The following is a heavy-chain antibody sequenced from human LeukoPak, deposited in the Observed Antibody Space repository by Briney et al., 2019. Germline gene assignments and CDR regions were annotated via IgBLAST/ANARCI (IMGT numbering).Heavy chain of an antibody. V-gene: IGHV3-74*01. Sequence: PGGSLRLSCAASGFTFSNYWMHWVRQAPGKGLVWVSRINTDGSSSTYADSVKGRFTISRDNAKNTLYLQMNSLRAEDTAVYYCARGSYYMDVCGKGTTVTVSS. J-gene: IGHJ6*03. CDR1: GFTFSNYW. CDR2: INTDGSSS. CDR3: ARGSYYMDV.